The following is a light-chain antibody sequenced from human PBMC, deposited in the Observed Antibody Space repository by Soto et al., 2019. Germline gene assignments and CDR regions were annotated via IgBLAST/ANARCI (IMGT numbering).Light chain of an antibody. J-gene: IGKJ2*03. CDR3: QQYYSSPYS. CDR1: QSLLYSSNNMNY. CDR2: WAS. V-gene: IGKV4-1*01. Sequence: DIVMTQSPDSLAVSLGERATINCKSSQSLLYSSNNMNYLAWYQQKPGQPPKLLIYWASTRESGVPGRFSGSGSGTDFTLTISSLQAEDVALYFCQQYYSSPYSFGQGTKLEIK.